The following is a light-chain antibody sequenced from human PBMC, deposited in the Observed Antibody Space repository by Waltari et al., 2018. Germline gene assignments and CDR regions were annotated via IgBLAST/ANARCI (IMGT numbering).Light chain of an antibody. CDR1: SGSVSTTSY. V-gene: IGLV8-61*01. CDR3: SLYMGSGIWV. Sequence: QTVVTQEPSLSVSPGGTVTLTCALTSGSVSTTSYATWYQQTPGQPPRKLVYKGTGRSSGVPDRFSGSVLGNTVALTITGAQADDESNYYCSLYMGSGIWVFGGGTKLTVL. CDR2: KGT. J-gene: IGLJ3*02.